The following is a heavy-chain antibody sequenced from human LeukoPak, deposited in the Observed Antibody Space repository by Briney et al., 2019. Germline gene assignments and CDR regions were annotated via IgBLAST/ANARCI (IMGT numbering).Heavy chain of an antibody. D-gene: IGHD1-26*01. V-gene: IGHV3-7*01. CDR3: ARDQSGSYYPLDY. J-gene: IGHJ4*02. Sequence: GGSLRLSCAASGFTFSSYWMSWVRQAPGKGLEWVANIKQDGSEKYYVDSVKGRFTISRDNAKNSLYLQMNSLRAEDTAVYYCARDQSGSYYPLDYWGQGTPVTVSS. CDR2: IKQDGSEK. CDR1: GFTFSSYW.